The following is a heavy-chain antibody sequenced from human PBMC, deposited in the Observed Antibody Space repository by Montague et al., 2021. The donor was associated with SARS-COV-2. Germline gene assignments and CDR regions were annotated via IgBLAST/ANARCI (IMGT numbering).Heavy chain of an antibody. Sequence: SETLSLTCTVSGGSINEYYWSWFRQSAGKGLEWIGRVYNTGSTSYNPSLKSRVTISVDTSKNQFSLKLSSVTAADTAVYYCVRDQGGFNWNYSDYWGQGTPVTVSS. CDR1: GGSINEYY. D-gene: IGHD1-20*01. V-gene: IGHV4-4*07. CDR2: VYNTGST. J-gene: IGHJ4*02. CDR3: VRDQGGFNWNYSDY.